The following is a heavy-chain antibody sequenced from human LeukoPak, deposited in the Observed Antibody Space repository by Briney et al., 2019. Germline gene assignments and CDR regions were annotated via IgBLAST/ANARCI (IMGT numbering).Heavy chain of an antibody. V-gene: IGHV4-61*02. CDR2: IYTSGST. CDR3: ARDRVGYWYFDL. D-gene: IGHD1-26*01. J-gene: IGHJ2*01. CDR1: GGSISSGSYY. Sequence: SQTLSLTCTVSGGSISSGSYYWSWIRQPAGKGLEWIGRIYTSGSTNYNPSLKSRVTISVDTSKNQFSLKLSSVTAAATAVYYCARDRVGYWYFDLWGRGTLVTVSS.